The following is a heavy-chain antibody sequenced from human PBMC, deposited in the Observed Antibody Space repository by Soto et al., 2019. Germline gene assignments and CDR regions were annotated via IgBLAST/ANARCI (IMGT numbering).Heavy chain of an antibody. CDR3: ARGVIAAAGTYYYYGMDV. CDR2: ISSSSRNI. D-gene: IGHD6-13*01. CDR1: GFSFSNYG. J-gene: IGHJ6*02. Sequence: GGSLRLSCAASGFSFSNYGMTWVRQAPGKGLEWISYISSSSRNIYDADSVKGRFTVSRDNAKNSLWLQMNSLRAEDTAVYYCARGVIAAAGTYYYYGMDVWGQGTTVTVSS. V-gene: IGHV3-48*04.